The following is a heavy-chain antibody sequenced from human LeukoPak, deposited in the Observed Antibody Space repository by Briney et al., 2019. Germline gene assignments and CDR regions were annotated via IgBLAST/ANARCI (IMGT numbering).Heavy chain of an antibody. V-gene: IGHV4-34*01. CDR3: AREYSSSWYSGINWFDP. J-gene: IGHJ5*02. Sequence: SETLSLTCAVYGGSFSGYYWSWFRQPPGKGLLWIGEINHSGSTNYNPSLKSRVTISVDTSKNQFSLKLSSVTAADTAVYYCAREYSSSWYSGINWFDPWGQGTLVTVSS. CDR2: INHSGST. CDR1: GGSFSGYY. D-gene: IGHD6-13*01.